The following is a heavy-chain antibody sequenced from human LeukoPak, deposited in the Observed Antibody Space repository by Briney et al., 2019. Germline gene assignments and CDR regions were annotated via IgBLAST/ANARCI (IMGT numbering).Heavy chain of an antibody. CDR3: ARDLPLLVSGWHRNGMDV. V-gene: IGHV4-4*02. Sequence: SGTLSLTCAVSGGSISSSNWWSWVRQPPGKGLEWIGEIYHSGSTNYNPSLKSRVTISVDKSKNQFSLKLSSVTAADTAVYYCARDLPLLVSGWHRNGMDVWGQGTTVTVSS. CDR1: GGSISSSNW. CDR2: IYHSGST. J-gene: IGHJ6*02. D-gene: IGHD6-19*01.